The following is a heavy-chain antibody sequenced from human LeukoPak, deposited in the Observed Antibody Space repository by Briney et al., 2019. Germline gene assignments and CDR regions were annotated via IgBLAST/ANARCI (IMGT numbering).Heavy chain of an antibody. CDR2: ISYDGSNK. Sequence: PGRSLRLSCAASGFNFSSYGMHWVRQAPGKGLEWVAVISYDGSNKYYVDSVKGRFTISRDNSKNTLYLQMNSLRAEDTAVYYCAKSDAFDIWGQGTMVTVSS. CDR1: GFNFSSYG. CDR3: AKSDAFDI. J-gene: IGHJ3*02. V-gene: IGHV3-30*18.